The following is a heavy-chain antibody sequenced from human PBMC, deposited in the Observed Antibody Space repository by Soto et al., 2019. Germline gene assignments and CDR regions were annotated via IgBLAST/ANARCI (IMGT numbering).Heavy chain of an antibody. CDR3: ARDRSNLDIAFDY. CDR1: GFRFSNYW. D-gene: IGHD1-1*01. CDR2: IKQDGSEE. Sequence: EVQLVESGGGLVQPGGSLRLSCAASGFRFSNYWMSWVRQAPGKGLEWVANIKQDGSEENYVDSVKGRFTISRDNAKNSLSLQMNSLRAGDTAVYFCARDRSNLDIAFDYWGQGTLVTVSS. V-gene: IGHV3-7*03. J-gene: IGHJ4*02.